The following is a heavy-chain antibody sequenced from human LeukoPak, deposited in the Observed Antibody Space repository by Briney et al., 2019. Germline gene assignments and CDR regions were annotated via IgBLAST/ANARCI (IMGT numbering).Heavy chain of an antibody. Sequence: ASVKVSCKASGGTFTSYDISWVRQAPGQGLEWMGWISAYNGNTNYAQKLQGRVTMTTDTSTSTAYMELRSLRSDDTAVYYCARVFSPHDAFDIWGQGTMVTVSS. CDR3: ARVFSPHDAFDI. D-gene: IGHD3-3*01. CDR1: GGTFTSYD. V-gene: IGHV1-18*01. J-gene: IGHJ3*02. CDR2: ISAYNGNT.